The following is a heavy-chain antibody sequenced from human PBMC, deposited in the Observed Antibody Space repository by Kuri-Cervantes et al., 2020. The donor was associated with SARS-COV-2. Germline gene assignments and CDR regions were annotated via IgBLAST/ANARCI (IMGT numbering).Heavy chain of an antibody. CDR3: TRAPGYSYGYGYYYYYYMDV. D-gene: IGHD5-18*01. Sequence: GGSLRLSCAASGFTFSSYAMSWVRQAPGKGLEWVGFIRSKAYGGTTEYAASVKGRFTISRDDSKSIAYLHMNSLKTEDTAVYYCTRAPGYSYGYGYYYYYYMDVWGKGTTVTVSS. CDR1: GFTFSSYA. V-gene: IGHV3-49*04. CDR2: IRSKAYGGTT. J-gene: IGHJ6*03.